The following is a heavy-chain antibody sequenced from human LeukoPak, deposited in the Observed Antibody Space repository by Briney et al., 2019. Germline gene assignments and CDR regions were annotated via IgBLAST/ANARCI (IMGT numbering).Heavy chain of an antibody. CDR1: GFTFSSYW. Sequence: GGSPRLSCAASGFTFSSYWMSWVRQAPGKGLEWVANIKQDGSEKYYVDSVKGRFTISRDNAKNSLYLQMNSLRAEDTAVYYCARDGYSNPSYYGMDVWGQGTTVTVSS. D-gene: IGHD4-11*01. CDR2: IKQDGSEK. CDR3: ARDGYSNPSYYGMDV. V-gene: IGHV3-7*01. J-gene: IGHJ6*02.